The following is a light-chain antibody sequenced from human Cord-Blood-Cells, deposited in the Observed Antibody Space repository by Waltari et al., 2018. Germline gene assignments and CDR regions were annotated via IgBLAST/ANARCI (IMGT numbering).Light chain of an antibody. Sequence: QSALTQPASVSGSPGQSITISCTGTSSDVGSYNLVSWYQQHPGKAPKLMIYEGSKLPSGVSKRFSGSKSGNTASLTISGLQAEDEADYYCCSYAGSSTVFGGGTKLTVL. V-gene: IGLV2-23*01. CDR1: SSDVGSYNL. J-gene: IGLJ3*02. CDR2: EGS. CDR3: CSYAGSSTV.